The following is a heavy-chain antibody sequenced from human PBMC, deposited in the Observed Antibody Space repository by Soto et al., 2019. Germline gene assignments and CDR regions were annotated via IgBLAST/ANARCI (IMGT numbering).Heavy chain of an antibody. CDR3: AHRTTAIDY. CDR1: WFSLSTSGVG. CDR2: IYWDDDK. V-gene: IGHV2-5*02. D-gene: IGHD2-21*02. J-gene: IGHJ4*02. Sequence: FGATLANAAQSLRLTCTFSWFSLSTSGVGVAWIRQPPGKALEWLAIIYWDDDKRYSPSLKSRLTITKDTSKTQVVLTMTNMDPVDTATYYCAHRTTAIDYWGQGTLVTVSS.